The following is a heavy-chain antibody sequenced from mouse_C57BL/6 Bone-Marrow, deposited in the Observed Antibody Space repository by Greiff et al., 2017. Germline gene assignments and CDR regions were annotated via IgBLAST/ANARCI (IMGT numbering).Heavy chain of an antibody. CDR3: ARRRPYAMDY. J-gene: IGHJ4*01. CDR2: IYPRSGNS. D-gene: IGHD1-2*01. V-gene: IGHV1-81*01. CDR1: GYTFTSYG. Sequence: VQLQQSGAELARPGASVKLSCKASGYTFTSYGISWVKQRTGQGLEWFGEIYPRSGNSYYNEKFKGKATLTADKSSSTAYMELRSLTSEDSAVYFCARRRPYAMDYWGQGTSVTVSS.